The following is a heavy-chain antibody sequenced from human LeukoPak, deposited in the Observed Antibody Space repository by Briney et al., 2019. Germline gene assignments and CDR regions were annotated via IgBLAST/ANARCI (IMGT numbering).Heavy chain of an antibody. D-gene: IGHD3-3*01. CDR1: GGTFSSYA. J-gene: IGHJ4*02. Sequence: GASVKVSCKASGGTFSSYAISWLRQAPGQGLEWMGRIIPILGIANYAQKFQGRVTITADKSTSTAYMELSSLRSEDTAVYYCARSLTPTPFWSGYSSDYWGQGTLVTVSS. CDR2: IIPILGIA. V-gene: IGHV1-69*04. CDR3: ARSLTPTPFWSGYSSDY.